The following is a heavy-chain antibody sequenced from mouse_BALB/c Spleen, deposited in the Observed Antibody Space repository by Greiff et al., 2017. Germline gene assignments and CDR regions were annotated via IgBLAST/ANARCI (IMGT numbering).Heavy chain of an antibody. D-gene: IGHD2-4*01. CDR2: IYPYNGGT. J-gene: IGHJ3*01. CDR1: GYTFTDYN. V-gene: IGHV1S29*02. CDR3: AREGIYYDYDRFAY. Sequence: VQLKESGPELVKPGASVKISCKASGYTFTDYNMHWVKQSHGKSLEWIGYIYPYNGGTGYNQKFKSKATLTVDNSSSTAYMELRSLTSEDSAVYYCAREGIYYDYDRFAYWGQGTLVTVSA.